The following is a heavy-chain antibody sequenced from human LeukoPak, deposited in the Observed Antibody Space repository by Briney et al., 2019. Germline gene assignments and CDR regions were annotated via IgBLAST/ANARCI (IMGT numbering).Heavy chain of an antibody. D-gene: IGHD3-3*01. CDR3: ARGGSPNYDFWSGYNNWFDP. J-gene: IGHJ5*02. CDR1: GYTFTSYG. Sequence: ASVKVSCKASGYTFTSYGISWVRQAPGQGLEWMGWISAYNGNTNYAQKLQGRVTMTTDTSTSTAYMELRSLRSDDTAVYYCARGGSPNYDFWSGYNNWFDPWGQETLVTVSS. CDR2: ISAYNGNT. V-gene: IGHV1-18*01.